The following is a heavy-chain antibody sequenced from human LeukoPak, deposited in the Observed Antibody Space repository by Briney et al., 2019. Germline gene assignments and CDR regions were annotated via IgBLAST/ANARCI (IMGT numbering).Heavy chain of an antibody. CDR3: AKDGGERGAFDI. CDR2: ISGSGGST. D-gene: IGHD2-21*01. J-gene: IGHJ3*02. CDR1: GFTFSSYG. V-gene: IGHV3-23*01. Sequence: PGGSLRLSCAASGFTFSSYGMHWVRQAPGKGLEWVSAISGSGGSTYYADSVKGRFTISRDNSKNTLYLQMNSLRAEDTAVYYCAKDGGERGAFDIWGQGTMVTVSS.